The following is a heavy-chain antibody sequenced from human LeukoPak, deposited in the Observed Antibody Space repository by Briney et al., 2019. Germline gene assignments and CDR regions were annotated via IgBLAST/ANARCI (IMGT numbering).Heavy chain of an antibody. J-gene: IGHJ5*02. CDR3: AKDRSGSSWFDP. CDR2: ISGSGGSA. V-gene: IGHV3-23*01. CDR1: GFTFSSYS. Sequence: GALRPSCAASGFTFSSYSMNWVRQAPGKGLEWVSAISGSGGSAYYADSVKGRFTISRDNSKNTLYLQMNSLRAEDTAVYYCAKDRSGSSWFDPWGQGTLVTVSS. D-gene: IGHD3-3*01.